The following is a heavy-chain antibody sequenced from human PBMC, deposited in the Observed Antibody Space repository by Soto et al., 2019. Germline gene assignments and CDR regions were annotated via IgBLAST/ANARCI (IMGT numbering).Heavy chain of an antibody. Sequence: QTLSLTCAISGDSVSSNSAAWNLIRQSPSRGLEWLGRTYYRSKWYNDYAVSVKSRITINPDTSKNQFSLQLNSVTPEDTAVYYCARGSEAAHTGWFDPWGQGTLVTVSS. J-gene: IGHJ5*02. D-gene: IGHD6-6*01. CDR1: GDSVSSNSAA. CDR2: TYYRSKWYN. CDR3: ARGSEAAHTGWFDP. V-gene: IGHV6-1*01.